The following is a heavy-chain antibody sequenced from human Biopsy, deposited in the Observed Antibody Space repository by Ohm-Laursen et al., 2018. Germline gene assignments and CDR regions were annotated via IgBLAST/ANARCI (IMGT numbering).Heavy chain of an antibody. V-gene: IGHV1-2*02. D-gene: IGHD1-26*01. J-gene: IGHJ4*02. CDR2: INPNSGGT. CDR1: GYTFTGYY. CDR3: ATITRGATRFPFDY. Sequence: ASVKVSCKASGYTFTGYYMHWVRQAPGQGLEWMGWINPNSGGTNYAQKFQGRVTMTRDTSISTAYMELSRLRSDDTAVYYCATITRGATRFPFDYWGQGTLVTVSS.